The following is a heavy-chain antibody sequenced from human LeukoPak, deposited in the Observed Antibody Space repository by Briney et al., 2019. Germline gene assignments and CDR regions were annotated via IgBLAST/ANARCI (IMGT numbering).Heavy chain of an antibody. D-gene: IGHD1/OR15-1a*01. Sequence: SETLSLTCAVYGGSFGGYYWSWIRQPPGKGLEWIGEINHSGSTNYNPSLKSRVTISVDTSKNQFSLKLSAVTAADTAAYYCAITRYSQYNWFDPWGQGTLVTVSS. CDR3: AITRYSQYNWFDP. J-gene: IGHJ5*02. V-gene: IGHV4-34*01. CDR2: INHSGST. CDR1: GGSFGGYY.